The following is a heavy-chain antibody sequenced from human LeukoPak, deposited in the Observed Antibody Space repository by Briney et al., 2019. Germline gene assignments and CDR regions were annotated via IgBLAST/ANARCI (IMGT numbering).Heavy chain of an antibody. CDR1: GFSFRSYW. D-gene: IGHD2-15*01. CDR3: TRDKYGGTFDP. CDR2: VSADGSST. Sequence: GGSLRLSCVASGFSFRSYWMRWVRQVPGKGLVWVSRVSADGSSTSYADAVKGRFTISRDNAKNTVDPQMSGLRAEDTAIYYCTRDKYGGTFDPWGQGTLVTVSS. V-gene: IGHV3-74*01. J-gene: IGHJ5*02.